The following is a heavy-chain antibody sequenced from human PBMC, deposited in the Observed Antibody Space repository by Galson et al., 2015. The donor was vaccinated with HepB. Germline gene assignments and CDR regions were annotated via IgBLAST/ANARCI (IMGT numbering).Heavy chain of an antibody. CDR2: ISSSSSTI. Sequence: SLRLSCAASGFTFSSYSMNWVRQAPGKGLEWVSYISSSSSTIYYADSVKGRFTISRDNAKNSLYLQMNSLRAEDTAVYYCARDSNYYGSGSFSFWGQGTLVTVSS. J-gene: IGHJ4*02. CDR1: GFTFSSYS. CDR3: ARDSNYYGSGSFSF. D-gene: IGHD3-10*01. V-gene: IGHV3-48*01.